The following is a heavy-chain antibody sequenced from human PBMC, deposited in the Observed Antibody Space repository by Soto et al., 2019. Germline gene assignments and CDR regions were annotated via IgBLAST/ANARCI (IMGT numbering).Heavy chain of an antibody. Sequence: EVQLVESGGGLVQPGGSLRLSCAASGFTFSSYWMDWVRQVPGKGPVWVSRIKNDGSGTYYADSVKGRLTMSRDNAKNTVYLQMNSLRAEDTAVYYCVRGDGDYYDGNGYLGRHWGQGTLVTVSS. J-gene: IGHJ4*02. CDR1: GFTFSSYW. D-gene: IGHD3-22*01. CDR3: VRGDGDYYDGNGYLGRH. V-gene: IGHV3-74*01. CDR2: IKNDGSGT.